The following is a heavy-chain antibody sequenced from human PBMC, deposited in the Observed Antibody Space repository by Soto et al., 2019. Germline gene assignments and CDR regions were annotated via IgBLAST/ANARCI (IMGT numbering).Heavy chain of an antibody. D-gene: IGHD3-10*01. CDR3: ARDAVTYASGRREFYFDY. CDR1: GDSISSGGHY. CDR2: IYYSGNT. Sequence: TLSLTCTVSGDSISSGGHYWSWIRQRPGKGLEWLGYIYYSGNTNYNPSLKSRVFISVETSKNRFSLRLTSVTAADAAVYYCARDAVTYASGRREFYFDYWGQGALVTVSS. V-gene: IGHV4-31*03. J-gene: IGHJ4*02.